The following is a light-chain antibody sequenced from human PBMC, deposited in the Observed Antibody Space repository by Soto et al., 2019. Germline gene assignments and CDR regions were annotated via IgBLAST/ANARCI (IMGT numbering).Light chain of an antibody. CDR2: DAS. CDR3: QQYNSYSWT. Sequence: DIPMTQSPATLSASVGDRVTISCRASQSISSWLAWYQQKPGKAPKLLIYDASSLESGVPSRFSGSGSGTEFTLTISSLQPDDFATYYCQQYNSYSWTFGQETKVDI. V-gene: IGKV1-5*01. J-gene: IGKJ1*01. CDR1: QSISSW.